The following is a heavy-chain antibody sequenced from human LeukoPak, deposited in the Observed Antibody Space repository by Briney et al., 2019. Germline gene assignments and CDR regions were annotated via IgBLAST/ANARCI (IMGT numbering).Heavy chain of an antibody. CDR1: GGSISSGSYY. Sequence: SETLSLTCTVSGGSISSGSYYWSWIRQPARKGLEWFGRIYRSGSTNYNPALKSRVTISVDTSKNQLSLKLSSVTAADTAVYYCARWIESTNYYYMDVWGKGTTVTVSS. CDR2: IYRSGST. J-gene: IGHJ6*03. V-gene: IGHV4-61*02. CDR3: ARWIESTNYYYMDV. D-gene: IGHD2-2*03.